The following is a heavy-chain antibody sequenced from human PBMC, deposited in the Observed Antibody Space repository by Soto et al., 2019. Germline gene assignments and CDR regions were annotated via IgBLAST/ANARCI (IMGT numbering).Heavy chain of an antibody. D-gene: IGHD3-22*01. V-gene: IGHV1-69*01. CDR3: ARSLTYYDETSGYYLGNI. J-gene: IGHJ4*02. Sequence: QVQLVQSEAEVKKPGSSVKVSCKPSGGTFSSYAFSWVRQAPGQGLEWMGGIIPMFDTANYAQKFQDRVTISADESTSTAYMELSSLTAEDTAVYYCARSLTYYDETSGYYLGNIWGQGTLVTVSS. CDR1: GGTFSSYA. CDR2: IIPMFDTA.